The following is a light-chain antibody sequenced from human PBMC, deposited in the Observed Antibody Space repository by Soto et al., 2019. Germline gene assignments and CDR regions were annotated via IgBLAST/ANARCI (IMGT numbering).Light chain of an antibody. Sequence: EIVMTQSPATLSVSPGERATLSCRASQSISTELAWHQQKPGQPPRLLIYPASTRATGVPARFTDSGSGSEFTLTISGLQSEDFAVYYCQQGDNGPLTFGQGTRLEI. CDR1: QSISTE. CDR3: QQGDNGPLT. CDR2: PAS. J-gene: IGKJ2*01. V-gene: IGKV3-15*01.